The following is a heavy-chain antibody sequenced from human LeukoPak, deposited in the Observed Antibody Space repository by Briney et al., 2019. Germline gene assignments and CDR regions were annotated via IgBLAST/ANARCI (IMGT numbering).Heavy chain of an antibody. CDR2: MRGSGVIT. D-gene: IGHD3-9*01. V-gene: IGHV3-23*01. CDR3: ARVAKLRYFDWSYGMDV. J-gene: IGHJ6*02. CDR1: GFGFRVYD. Sequence: GGSLRLSCAASGFGFRVYDMSWVRQAPGKELEWVSRMRGSGVITFYADSVRGRFTISRDNSRNMLYLQMDSLRAEDTAVYYCARVAKLRYFDWSYGMDVWGQGTTVTVSS.